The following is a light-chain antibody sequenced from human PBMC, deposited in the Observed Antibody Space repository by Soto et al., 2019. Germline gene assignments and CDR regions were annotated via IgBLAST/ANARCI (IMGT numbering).Light chain of an antibody. CDR1: QAISSF. CDR3: QQLSEWPLT. CDR2: AAP. Sequence: IQLTQSPSSLSASIGDRVTISCRASQAISSFLAWYQLKPGKAPKLLIYAAPTLQSGVPARFSGSGSGTDFTLTISSLQPEDFTTYYCQQLSEWPLTFGGGTKVEI. V-gene: IGKV1-9*01. J-gene: IGKJ4*01.